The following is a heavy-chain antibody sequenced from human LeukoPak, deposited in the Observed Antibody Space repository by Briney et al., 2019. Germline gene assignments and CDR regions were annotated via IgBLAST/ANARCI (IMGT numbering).Heavy chain of an antibody. CDR3: ARSGKVIFGPYYYYMDV. D-gene: IGHD3/OR15-3a*01. Sequence: GGSLRLSCAASGFTFSSHAMSWVRQAPGKGLEWVSAISGSGGSTYYADSVKGRFTISRDNSKNTLYLQMNSLRAEDTAVYYCARSGKVIFGPYYYYMDVWGKGTTVTVSS. CDR2: ISGSGGST. V-gene: IGHV3-23*01. J-gene: IGHJ6*03. CDR1: GFTFSSHA.